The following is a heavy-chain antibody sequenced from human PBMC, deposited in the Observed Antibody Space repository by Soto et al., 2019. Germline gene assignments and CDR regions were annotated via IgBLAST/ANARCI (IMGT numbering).Heavy chain of an antibody. CDR3: ARSRFFSAGTTEY. D-gene: IGHD1-1*01. Sequence: QVQLVQSGAEVKKPGSSVKVSCKASGGTFSSYTISWVRQAPGQGLEWMGRIIPILGIANYAQKFQGRVTITADKYTSTTYMELSSLRSEDTAVYYCARSRFFSAGTTEYWGQGTLVTASS. CDR1: GGTFSSYT. CDR2: IIPILGIA. V-gene: IGHV1-69*02. J-gene: IGHJ4*02.